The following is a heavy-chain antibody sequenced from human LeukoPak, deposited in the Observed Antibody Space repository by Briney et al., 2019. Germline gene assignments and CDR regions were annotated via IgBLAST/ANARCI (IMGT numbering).Heavy chain of an antibody. CDR1: GFTFSSYA. V-gene: IGHV3-23*01. J-gene: IGHJ5*02. CDR3: AKDWKYYYDMGFDP. CDR2: ISGSGGST. Sequence: GGSLRLSRAASGFTFSSYAMSWVRQAPGKGLEWVSAISGSGGSTYYADSVKGRFTISRDNSKNTLYLQMNSLRAEDTAVYYCAKDWKYYYDMGFDPWGQGTLVTVSS. D-gene: IGHD3-22*01.